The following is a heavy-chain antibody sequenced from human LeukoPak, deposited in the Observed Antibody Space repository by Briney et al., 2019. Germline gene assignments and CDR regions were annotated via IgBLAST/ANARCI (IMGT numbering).Heavy chain of an antibody. D-gene: IGHD1-26*01. CDR1: GFTFSSYS. Sequence: PGGSLRLSCAASGFTFSSYSMNWVRQAPGKGLEWVSYISSSSSTIYYADSVKGRFTISRDNSKNTLYLQMNSLRAEDTAVYYCAKTGSGSYSQPYYFDYWGQGTLVTVSS. CDR3: AKTGSGSYSQPYYFDY. CDR2: ISSSSSTI. J-gene: IGHJ4*02. V-gene: IGHV3-48*01.